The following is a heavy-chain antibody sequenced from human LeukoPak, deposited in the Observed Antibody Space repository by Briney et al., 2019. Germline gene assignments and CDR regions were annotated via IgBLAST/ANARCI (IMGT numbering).Heavy chain of an antibody. CDR2: IIPIFGTA. CDR3: ASPPRGYSYGYFFDY. Sequence: GASVKVSCKASGGTFISYAISWVRQAPGQGLEWMGGIIPIFGTANYAQKFQGRVTITADESTSTAYMELSSLRSEDTAVYYCASPPRGYSYGYFFDYWGQGTLVTVSS. V-gene: IGHV1-69*01. CDR1: GGTFISYA. D-gene: IGHD5-18*01. J-gene: IGHJ4*02.